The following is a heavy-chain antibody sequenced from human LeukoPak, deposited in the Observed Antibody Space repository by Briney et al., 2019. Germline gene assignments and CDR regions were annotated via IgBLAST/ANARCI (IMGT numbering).Heavy chain of an antibody. D-gene: IGHD6-19*01. CDR3: ARGRQWLADFDY. Sequence: HPGGSLRLSCAASRFIFSDYYMSWIRQAPGKGLEWLSYISGSGSTIYYADSVKSRFTISRDNAQNSLYLQMNSLRAEDTAVYYCARGRQWLADFDYWGQGTLVTVSS. CDR2: ISGSGSTI. V-gene: IGHV3-11*01. CDR1: RFIFSDYY. J-gene: IGHJ4*02.